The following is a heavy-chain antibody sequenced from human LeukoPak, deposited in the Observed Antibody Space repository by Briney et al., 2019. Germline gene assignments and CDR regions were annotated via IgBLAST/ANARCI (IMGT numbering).Heavy chain of an antibody. V-gene: IGHV1-18*01. Sequence: ASVKVSSKASGYTFTSYGISWVRQAPGQGLEWMGWISAYNGNTNYAQKLQGRVTMTTDTSTSTAYMELRSLRSDDTAVYYCARDLSMVRGVRPYYFDYWGQGTLVTGSS. D-gene: IGHD3-10*01. CDR1: GYTFTSYG. J-gene: IGHJ4*02. CDR2: ISAYNGNT. CDR3: ARDLSMVRGVRPYYFDY.